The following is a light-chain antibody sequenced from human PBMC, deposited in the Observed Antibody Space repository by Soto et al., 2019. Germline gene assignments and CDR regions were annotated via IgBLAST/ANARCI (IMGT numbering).Light chain of an antibody. J-gene: IGKJ1*01. V-gene: IGKV3-15*01. CDR1: QSVNSN. CDR3: QQYDNWPLT. Sequence: EIVMTQSPATLSVSPGERVTLSCRASQSVNSNLAWYRQKPGQAPRLLIYVASTRATGIPDRFSGSGSGTEFTLTISSLQSEDFAVYFCQQYDNWPLTFGQGTKVEIK. CDR2: VAS.